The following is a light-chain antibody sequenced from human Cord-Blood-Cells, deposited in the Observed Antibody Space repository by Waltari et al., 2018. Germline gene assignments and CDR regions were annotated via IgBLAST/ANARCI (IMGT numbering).Light chain of an antibody. V-gene: IGKV4-1*01. Sequence: EIVMTRSPDSLAVSLGGRATINCKSSQSVLYSSNNKNYLAWYQQKQGQPPTLLIYWASTRESGVPDRFSGSGSGTDFTLTISSLQAEDVAVYYCQQYYSTRTFGQGTKVEIK. CDR1: QSVLYSSNNKNY. J-gene: IGKJ1*01. CDR3: QQYYSTRT. CDR2: WAS.